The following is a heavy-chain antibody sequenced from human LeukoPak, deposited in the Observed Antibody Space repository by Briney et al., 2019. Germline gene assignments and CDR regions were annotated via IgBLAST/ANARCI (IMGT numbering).Heavy chain of an antibody. J-gene: IGHJ4*02. CDR1: GFSLSTSGVG. CDR3: ARRTGYSSLDY. V-gene: IGHV2-5*02. CDR2: IYWDDDK. Sequence: SGPTLVNPPQTLTLTCTFSGFSLSTSGVGGGWIRQPPVKALEWLALIYWDDDKRYSPSLKSRLTITKDNAKNQVVLTMTNMDPVDTATYYCARRTGYSSLDYWGQGTLVTVSS. D-gene: IGHD5-18*01.